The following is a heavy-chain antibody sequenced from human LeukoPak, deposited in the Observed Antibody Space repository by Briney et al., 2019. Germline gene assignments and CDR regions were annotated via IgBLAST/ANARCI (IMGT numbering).Heavy chain of an antibody. Sequence: VASVKVSCKASGYTFPSYGISWVRQAPGQGLDWMGMIIPLVEEVIYSPRFQDRVTISADRFTSEAYMEMRRLRPDDTAVYFCARDMSPPGVLVTADYGLDVWGQGTTVTVSS. J-gene: IGHJ6*02. CDR1: GYTFPSYG. D-gene: IGHD2-21*02. CDR2: IIPLVEEV. V-gene: IGHV1-18*01. CDR3: ARDMSPPGVLVTADYGLDV.